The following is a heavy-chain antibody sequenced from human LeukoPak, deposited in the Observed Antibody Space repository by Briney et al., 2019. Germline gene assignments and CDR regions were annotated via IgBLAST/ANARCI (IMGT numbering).Heavy chain of an antibody. J-gene: IGHJ4*02. Sequence: GGSQRLSCAASGFTFSIYGLHWVRQAPGKGLEWVAVIWNDGSNKYYADSVKGRFTISRDNSKNTLYLQVNSLRAEDTAVYSCARASGPFDYWGQGTLVTVSS. CDR1: GFTFSIYG. V-gene: IGHV3-33*01. D-gene: IGHD3-10*01. CDR3: ARASGPFDY. CDR2: IWNDGSNK.